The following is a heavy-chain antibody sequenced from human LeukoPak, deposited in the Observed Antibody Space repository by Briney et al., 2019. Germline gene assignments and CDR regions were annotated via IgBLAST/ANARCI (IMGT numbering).Heavy chain of an antibody. CDR3: ARDGGDYPRAFDI. V-gene: IGHV1-69*01. CDR2: IIPIFGTA. J-gene: IGHJ3*02. Sequence: ASVKVSCKASGGTFSSYAISWVRQAPGQGLGWMGGIIPIFGTANYAQKFQGRVTITADESTSTAYMELSSLRSEDTAVYYCARDGGDYPRAFDIWGQGTMVTVSS. D-gene: IGHD4-17*01. CDR1: GGTFSSYA.